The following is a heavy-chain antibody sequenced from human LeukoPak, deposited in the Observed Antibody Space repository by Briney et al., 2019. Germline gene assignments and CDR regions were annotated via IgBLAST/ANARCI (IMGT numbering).Heavy chain of an antibody. D-gene: IGHD2-15*01. V-gene: IGHV4-61*02. CDR1: GGSISSGSYY. J-gene: IGHJ4*02. Sequence: ASETLSLTCTVSGGSISSGSYYWSWIRQPAGKGLEWIGRIYTSGSTNYNPSLKSRVTISVDTSKNQFSLKLSSVTAADTAVYYCARDPGCRGGSCYSSFDSWGQGSLVTVSS. CDR3: ARDPGCRGGSCYSSFDS. CDR2: IYTSGST.